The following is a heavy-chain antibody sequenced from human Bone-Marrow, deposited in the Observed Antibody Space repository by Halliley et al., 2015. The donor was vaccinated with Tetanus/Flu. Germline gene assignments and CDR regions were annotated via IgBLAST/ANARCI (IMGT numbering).Heavy chain of an antibody. Sequence: QVQLVQSGAEVKKPGSSIKVSCEASGGAFTGYIINWVRQAPGQGLEWMGGLIPTSPTANYAPKFQGRLTITADVSTSTVYMDLRGLRSDDTAVYYCARDGGLYCTEGLCNIAMDVWGQGTTVTVS. CDR2: LIPTSPTA. CDR1: GGAFTGYI. V-gene: IGHV1-69*01. CDR3: ARDGGLYCTEGLCNIAMDV. D-gene: IGHD2-8*01. J-gene: IGHJ6*02.